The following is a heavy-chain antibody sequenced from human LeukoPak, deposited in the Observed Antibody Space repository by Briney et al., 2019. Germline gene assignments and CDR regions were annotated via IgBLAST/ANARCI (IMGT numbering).Heavy chain of an antibody. CDR2: ISYDGSNK. CDR1: GFTFSSYG. Sequence: GGSLRLSCAASGFTFSSYGMHWVRQAPGKGLEWVAVISYDGSNKYYADSVKGRFTISRDNSKNTLYLQMNSLRAEDTAVYYCAKLGYGSGSYYSYDYWGQGTLVTVSS. D-gene: IGHD3-10*01. V-gene: IGHV3-30*18. CDR3: AKLGYGSGSYYSYDY. J-gene: IGHJ4*02.